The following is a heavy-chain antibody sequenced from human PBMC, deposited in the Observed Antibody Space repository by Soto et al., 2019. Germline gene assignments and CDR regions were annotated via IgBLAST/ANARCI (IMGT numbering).Heavy chain of an antibody. CDR1: GFTFSSYG. CDR3: AKDLSCSSTSCYLGYYYMDV. Sequence: GGSLRLSCAASGFTFSSYGMHWVRQAPGKGLEWVAVISYDGSNKYYADSVKGRFTISRDNSKNTLYLQMNSLRAEDTAVYYCAKDLSCSSTSCYLGYYYMDVWGKGTTVTVSS. D-gene: IGHD2-2*01. CDR2: ISYDGSNK. J-gene: IGHJ6*03. V-gene: IGHV3-30*18.